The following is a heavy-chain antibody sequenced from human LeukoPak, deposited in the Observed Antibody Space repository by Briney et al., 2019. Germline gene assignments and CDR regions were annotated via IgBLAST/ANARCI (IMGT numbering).Heavy chain of an antibody. Sequence: PGGSLRLSCAASGFSFSTYTMNWVRQAPGKGLEWVSSISSSGSHTHFADSVKGRFTITRDNTKKSLYLQMNSLRAEDTAMYYCASRNSALSFDYWGQGTLVTVSS. CDR2: ISSSGSHT. CDR3: ASRNSALSFDY. J-gene: IGHJ4*02. CDR1: GFSFSTYT. V-gene: IGHV3-21*01. D-gene: IGHD3-16*02.